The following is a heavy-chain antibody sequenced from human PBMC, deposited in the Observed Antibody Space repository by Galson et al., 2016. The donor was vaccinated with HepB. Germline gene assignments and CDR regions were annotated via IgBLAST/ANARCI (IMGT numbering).Heavy chain of an antibody. Sequence: SVKVSCKASGYTFTSYYMHWVRQAPGQGFEWMGIITPSSGSTSYAQKFQGRVTFTRDTSTSTVYMELFSLKSEDTAVYHCARDDPYYGMDVWGQGTTVTVSS. CDR3: ARDDPYYGMDV. CDR2: ITPSSGST. J-gene: IGHJ6*02. V-gene: IGHV1-46*01. CDR1: GYTFTSYY.